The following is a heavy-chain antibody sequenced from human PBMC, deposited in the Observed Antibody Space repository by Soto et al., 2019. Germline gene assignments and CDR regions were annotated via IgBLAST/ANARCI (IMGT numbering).Heavy chain of an antibody. V-gene: IGHV3-23*01. D-gene: IGHD2-15*01. CDR3: AKDRDEYCSGGSCRRGYYFDY. CDR2: ISGSGGST. Sequence: GGSLRLSCAASGFTFSSYAMSWVRQAPGKGLEWVSAISGSGGSTYYADSVKGRFTISRDNSKNTLYLQMNSLRAEDTAVYYCAKDRDEYCSGGSCRRGYYFDYWGQGTLVTVSS. CDR1: GFTFSSYA. J-gene: IGHJ4*02.